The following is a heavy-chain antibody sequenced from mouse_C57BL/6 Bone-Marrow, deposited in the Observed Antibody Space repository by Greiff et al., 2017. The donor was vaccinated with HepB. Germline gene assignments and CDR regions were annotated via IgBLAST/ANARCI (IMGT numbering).Heavy chain of an antibody. CDR3: ARIEWAWTVVDYYAMDY. J-gene: IGHJ4*01. V-gene: IGHV8-8*01. D-gene: IGHD1-1*01. CDR2: IWWDADK. CDR1: GFSLSTFGMG. Sequence: QVTLKVSGPGILQPSQTLSLTCSFSGFSLSTFGMGVGWIRQPSGKGLEWLAHIWWDADKYYNPALKSRLTISKGTSKNQVFLKIANVDTADTATYYCARIEWAWTVVDYYAMDYWGQGTSVTVSS.